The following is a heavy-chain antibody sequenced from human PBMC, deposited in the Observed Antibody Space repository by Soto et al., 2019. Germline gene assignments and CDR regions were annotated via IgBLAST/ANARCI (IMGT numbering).Heavy chain of an antibody. D-gene: IGHD1-1*01. V-gene: IGHV4-59*08. CDR3: ARSTGHLDY. J-gene: IGHJ4*02. CDR1: GDSISSYY. Sequence: PSETLSLTCAVSGDSISSYYCMWIRQPPGKGLEWIGYIYYSGSTNYNPSLKSRVTISVDTSKNQFSLKLSSVTAADTAVYYCARSTGHLDYWGQGTLVTVSS. CDR2: IYYSGST.